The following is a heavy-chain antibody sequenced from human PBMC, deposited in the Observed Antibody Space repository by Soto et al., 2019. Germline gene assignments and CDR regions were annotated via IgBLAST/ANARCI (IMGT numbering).Heavy chain of an antibody. CDR2: IKQDGTEK. Sequence: PWWSLRLSCSASVFTCSRYWMNWGRQAPGKGLEWVANIKQDGTEKNYVDSVKGRFTISRDNARKSLYLQMDSLRAEDTAVYFCARGDTPMITGMDSFDIWGQGTMVTVSS. CDR3: ARGDTPMITGMDSFDI. V-gene: IGHV3-7*01. CDR1: VFTCSRYW. J-gene: IGHJ3*02. D-gene: IGHD5-18*01.